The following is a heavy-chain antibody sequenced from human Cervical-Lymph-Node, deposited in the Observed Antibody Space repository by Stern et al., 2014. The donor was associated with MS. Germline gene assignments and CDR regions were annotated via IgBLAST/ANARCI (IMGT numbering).Heavy chain of an antibody. CDR3: ARVYDFWSGYYFDY. Sequence: QVQLLESGGGLVKPGGSLRLSCAASGFTFSDYHMTWIRQAPGKGLEWLSYISGSGATIHYADSVKGRFTISRDNAENSLYLQMYSLTAEDTAVYYCARVYDFWSGYYFDYWGQGALVTVSS. J-gene: IGHJ4*02. D-gene: IGHD3-3*01. V-gene: IGHV3-11*01. CDR1: GFTFSDYH. CDR2: ISGSGATI.